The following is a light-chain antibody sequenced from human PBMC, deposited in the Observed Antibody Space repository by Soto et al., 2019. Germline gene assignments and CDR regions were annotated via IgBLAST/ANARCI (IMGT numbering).Light chain of an antibody. Sequence: DIQMTQAPSSPSASVGDRVTITCRASQPIDTSLNWYQQKPGKAPRLLIYATSSLQSGVPLRLSGSGSGTDFTLTISSLQPEDFATYYCQQSYSSPFTFGPGTTVDIK. CDR1: QPIDTS. J-gene: IGKJ3*01. V-gene: IGKV1-39*01. CDR2: ATS. CDR3: QQSYSSPFT.